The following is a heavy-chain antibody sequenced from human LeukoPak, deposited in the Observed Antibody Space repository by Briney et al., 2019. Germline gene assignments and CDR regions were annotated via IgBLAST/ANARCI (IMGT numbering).Heavy chain of an antibody. D-gene: IGHD3-16*02. Sequence: GGSLRLSCAASGFTFSSYAMSWVRHAPGKGLEWVSAISGSGGSTYYADSVKGRFTISRDNSKNTLYLQMNSLRAEDTAVYYCAKTKIRRVYRPRDWGQGTLVTVSS. CDR3: AKTKIRRVYRPRD. J-gene: IGHJ4*02. CDR1: GFTFSSYA. CDR2: ISGSGGST. V-gene: IGHV3-23*01.